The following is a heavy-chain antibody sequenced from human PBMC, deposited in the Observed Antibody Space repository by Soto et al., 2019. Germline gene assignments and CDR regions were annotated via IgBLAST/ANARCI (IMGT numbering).Heavy chain of an antibody. V-gene: IGHV4-34*01. CDR3: ARGQLLYYDFWSGSRSKYYFDY. CDR1: GGSFSGYY. Sequence: SETLSLTCAVYGGSFSGYYWSWIRQPPGKGLEWIGEINHSGSTNYNPSLKSRVTISVDTSKNQFSLKLSSVTAADTAVYYCARGQLLYYDFWSGSRSKYYFDYWGQGTLVTVSS. J-gene: IGHJ4*02. CDR2: INHSGST. D-gene: IGHD3-3*01.